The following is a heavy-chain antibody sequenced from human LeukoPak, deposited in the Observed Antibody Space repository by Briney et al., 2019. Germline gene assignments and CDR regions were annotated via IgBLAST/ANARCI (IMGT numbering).Heavy chain of an antibody. CDR2: IRYDRNNK. Sequence: GGSLRLSCAASGFTFSSYGMHWVRQAPGKGLEWVAFIRYDRNNKYYVDSVKGRFTISRDNSKNTLFLQMNSLRAEDTAVYYCAKVGLNYYDSSSYIDYWGQGTLVTVSS. D-gene: IGHD3-22*01. V-gene: IGHV3-30*02. CDR1: GFTFSSYG. J-gene: IGHJ4*02. CDR3: AKVGLNYYDSSSYIDY.